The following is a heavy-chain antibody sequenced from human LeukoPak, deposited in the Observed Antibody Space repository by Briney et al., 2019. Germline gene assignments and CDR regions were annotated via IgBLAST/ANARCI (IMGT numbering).Heavy chain of an antibody. V-gene: IGHV4-34*01. J-gene: IGHJ5*02. CDR1: SGSFSGYY. D-gene: IGHD3-10*01. CDR2: INHSGST. CDR3: ARGRRGNWFDP. Sequence: PSETLSLTCAVYSGSFSGYYWSWIRQPPGKGLEWIGEINHSGSTNYNPSLKSRVTISVDTSKNQFSLKLSSVTAADTAVYYCARGRRGNWFDPWGQGTLVTVSS.